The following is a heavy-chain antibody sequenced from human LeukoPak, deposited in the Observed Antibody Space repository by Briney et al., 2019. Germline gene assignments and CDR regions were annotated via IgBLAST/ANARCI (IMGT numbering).Heavy chain of an antibody. D-gene: IGHD3-22*01. CDR3: ARRRYFDSTGYNPTYYFDN. Sequence: SETLSLTCALYGGSFSSYSWSSTWIRQTPAKGLEWIGEIIEKGNANYNPSLQSRVTISADVSQKQFSLRLTSVTAADTAVYYCARRRYFDSTGYNPTYYFDNWGQGLLVTVSS. V-gene: IGHV4-34*12. CDR2: IIEKGNA. J-gene: IGHJ4*02. CDR1: GGSFSSYS.